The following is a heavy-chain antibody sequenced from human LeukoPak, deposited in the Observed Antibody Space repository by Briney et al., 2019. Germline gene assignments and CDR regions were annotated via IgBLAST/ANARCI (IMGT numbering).Heavy chain of an antibody. CDR1: GFTFSNYD. D-gene: IGHD1-26*01. V-gene: IGHV3-23*01. Sequence: GGPLGFSCPAPGFTFSNYDMSWVGQAPGKGLEWVSAISASGSRTYYADSVKGRFTISRDNSMNSLYLQMNSLKAEDTAIYYCGKAGSSGGFLDYWGQGTLVTVSS. CDR3: GKAGSSGGFLDY. CDR2: ISASGSRT. J-gene: IGHJ4*02.